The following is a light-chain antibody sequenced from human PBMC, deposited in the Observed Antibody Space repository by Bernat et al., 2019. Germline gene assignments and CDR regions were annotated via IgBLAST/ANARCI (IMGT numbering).Light chain of an antibody. CDR1: QSISSY. CDR2: AAS. Sequence: DIQMTQSPSSLSASVGDSVTITCRASQSISSYLNWYQQKPGKAPKLLIYAASSLQSGVPSRFSGSGSGTDFTLTISSLQPEDFATYYCQQSYSTHTWTFGQRTKVEIK. J-gene: IGKJ1*01. V-gene: IGKV1-39*01. CDR3: QQSYSTHTWT.